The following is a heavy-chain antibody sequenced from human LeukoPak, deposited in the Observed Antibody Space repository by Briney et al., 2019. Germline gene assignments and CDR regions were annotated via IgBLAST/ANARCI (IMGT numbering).Heavy chain of an antibody. Sequence: ASVKVSCKASGYTFTDYYMNWVRQAPGQGLEWMGWINPKSGGTKYAQKFQGRVTMARDTSISTAYMELSILRSDDTAVYYCVRAGELDYWGQGTLVTVSS. J-gene: IGHJ4*02. CDR2: INPKSGGT. CDR1: GYTFTDYY. V-gene: IGHV1-2*02. D-gene: IGHD7-27*01. CDR3: VRAGELDY.